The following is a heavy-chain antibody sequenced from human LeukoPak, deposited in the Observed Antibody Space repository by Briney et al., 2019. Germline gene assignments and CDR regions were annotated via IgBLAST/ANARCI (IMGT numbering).Heavy chain of an antibody. CDR3: XXXXXTDFWSGYYTNYFDY. D-gene: IGHD3-3*01. CDR1: GFIFSNYW. V-gene: IGHV3-7*01. Sequence: GGSLRLSCAASGFIFSNYWMTWVRHAPGKGLEWVATIKQDGGEKYYVDSVKGRFTISRDNAKNSLSLQMSSLRAEDTAVYYCXXXXXTDFWSGYYTNYFDYWGQGTLVIVSS. CDR2: IKQDGGEK. J-gene: IGHJ4*02.